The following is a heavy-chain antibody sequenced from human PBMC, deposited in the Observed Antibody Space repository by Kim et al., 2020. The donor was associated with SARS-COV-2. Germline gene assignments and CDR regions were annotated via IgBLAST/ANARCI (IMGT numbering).Heavy chain of an antibody. CDR2: ISAYNGNT. D-gene: IGHD3-9*01. CDR1: GYTFTSYG. V-gene: IGHV1-18*01. J-gene: IGHJ4*02. Sequence: ASVKVSCKASGYTFTSYGISWVRQAPGQGLEWMGWISAYNGNTNYAQKLQGRVTMTTDTSTSTAYMELRSLRSDDTAVYYCAREGRAYDILTGYYYYFDYWGQGTLVTVSS. CDR3: AREGRAYDILTGYYYYFDY.